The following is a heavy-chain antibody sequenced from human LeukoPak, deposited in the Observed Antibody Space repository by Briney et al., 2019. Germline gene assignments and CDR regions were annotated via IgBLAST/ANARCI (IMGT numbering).Heavy chain of an antibody. CDR3: ARDVRDYYDSSGYPNWFDP. CDR1: GGSINSNTYF. J-gene: IGHJ5*02. Sequence: SETLSLTCTVSGGSINSNTYFWGWIRQPPGKGLEWIGYIYYSGSTNYNPSLKSRVTISVDTSKNQFSLKLSSVTAADTAVYYCARDVRDYYDSSGYPNWFDPWGQGTLVTVSS. V-gene: IGHV4-61*01. CDR2: IYYSGST. D-gene: IGHD3-22*01.